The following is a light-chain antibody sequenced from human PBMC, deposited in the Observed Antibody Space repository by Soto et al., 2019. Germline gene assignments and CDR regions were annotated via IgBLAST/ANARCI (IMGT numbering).Light chain of an antibody. CDR3: QSYDSRLSGSRV. J-gene: IGLJ1*01. Sequence: QSVLTQPPSVSGAPGQRVTISCTGSSSNIGAGYDVHWYQHLPGTAPKPLIYRNNYRPSGVPDRFSGSKSGTSASLAITGLQADDEAEYYCQSYDSRLSGSRVFGTGTKLTVL. CDR1: SSNIGAGYD. V-gene: IGLV1-40*01. CDR2: RNN.